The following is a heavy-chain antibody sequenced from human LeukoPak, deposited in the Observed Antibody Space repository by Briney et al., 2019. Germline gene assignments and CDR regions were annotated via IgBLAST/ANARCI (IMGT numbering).Heavy chain of an antibody. J-gene: IGHJ4*02. V-gene: IGHV2-5*01. D-gene: IGHD3/OR15-3a*01. CDR1: GFSLSTSGVG. CDR3: AHSMIYVAPRVFDY. Sequence: ESGPTLVNPTQTLTLTCTFSGFSLSTSGVGVGWVRQPPGKALEWLALIFWSDDEFYSPSLKTRLTITKDTSKNQVVLTMINVDPVDTATYHCAHSMIYVAPRVFDYWGPGTLVTVSS. CDR2: IFWSDDE.